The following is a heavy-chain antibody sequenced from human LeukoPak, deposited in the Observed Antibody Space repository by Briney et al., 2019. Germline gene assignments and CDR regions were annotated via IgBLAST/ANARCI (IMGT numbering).Heavy chain of an antibody. D-gene: IGHD3-3*01. Sequence: GGSLRLSCVASGFTFDNYNMNWVRQAPGKGLEWVSSISRSSSYIYYADSVKGRFTISRDNAKNSLYLQMNSLRAEDTAVYYCARGPSLEWLFPYYFDYWGQGTLVTVSS. CDR2: ISRSSSYI. CDR1: GFTFDNYN. V-gene: IGHV3-21*01. CDR3: ARGPSLEWLFPYYFDY. J-gene: IGHJ4*02.